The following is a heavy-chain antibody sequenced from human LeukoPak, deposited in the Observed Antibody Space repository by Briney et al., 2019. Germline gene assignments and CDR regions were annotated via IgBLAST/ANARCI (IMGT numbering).Heavy chain of an antibody. CDR2: IYYSGST. J-gene: IGHJ3*02. Sequence: SETLSLTCTVSGGSISSGGYYWSWIRQHPGKGLEWIGYIYYSGSTYYNPSLKSRVTISVDTSKNQFSLKLSSVTAADTAVYYCARRGPANAFDIWGQGTMVTVSS. V-gene: IGHV4-31*03. CDR3: ARRGPANAFDI. CDR1: GGSISSGGYY.